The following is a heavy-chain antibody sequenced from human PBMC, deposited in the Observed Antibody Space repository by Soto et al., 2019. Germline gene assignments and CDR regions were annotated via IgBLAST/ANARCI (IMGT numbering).Heavy chain of an antibody. V-gene: IGHV4-30-2*01. D-gene: IGHD1-1*01. CDR2: IYHSGST. Sequence: ASGTLSLTCAVSGGSISSGGYSWSWIRQPPGKGLEWIGYIYHSGSTYYNPSLKSRVTISVDRSKNQFSLKLSSVTAADTAVYYCARGPGTPYYYGMDVWGQGTTVTVSS. J-gene: IGHJ6*02. CDR3: ARGPGTPYYYGMDV. CDR1: GGSISSGGYS.